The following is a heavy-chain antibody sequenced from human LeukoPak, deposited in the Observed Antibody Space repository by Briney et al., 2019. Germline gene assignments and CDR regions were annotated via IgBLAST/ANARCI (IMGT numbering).Heavy chain of an antibody. V-gene: IGHV4-39*01. CDR3: ARQFRGYGYGLYVRPFDY. D-gene: IGHD5-18*01. CDR2: IYYSGST. J-gene: IGHJ4*02. Sequence: SETLSFTCTVSGGSISSSSYYWGWIRQPPGKGLEWIGSIYYSGSTYYNPSLKSRVTMSVDTSKNQFSLKLSSVTAADTAVYYCARQFRGYGYGLYVRPFDYWGQGTLVTVSS. CDR1: GGSISSSSYY.